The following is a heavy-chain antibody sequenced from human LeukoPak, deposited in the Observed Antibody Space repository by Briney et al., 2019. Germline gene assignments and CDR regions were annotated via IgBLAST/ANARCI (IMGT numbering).Heavy chain of an antibody. Sequence: GESLKISCQGSGYSFSSYWIGWVRQMPGKGLEWMGIIYPGDSDIRYSPSFQGQVTISADKSISTAYLQWSSLKASDTAMYYCARQGYGSWSPANWFDPWGQGTLVTVTS. CDR3: ARQGYGSWSPANWFDP. V-gene: IGHV5-51*01. CDR1: GYSFSSYW. D-gene: IGHD6-13*01. CDR2: IYPGDSDI. J-gene: IGHJ5*02.